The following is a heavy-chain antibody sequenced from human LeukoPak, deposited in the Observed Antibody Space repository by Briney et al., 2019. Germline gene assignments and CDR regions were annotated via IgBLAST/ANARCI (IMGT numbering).Heavy chain of an antibody. CDR3: AKGRITIFGVVESYYMDV. J-gene: IGHJ6*03. Sequence: GGSLRLSCAASGFTFDDYAMHWVRQAPGKGLEWVSLISWDGGSTYYADSVKGRFTNSRDNSKNSLYLQMNSLRAEDTALYYCAKGRITIFGVVESYYMDVWGKGTTVTVSS. CDR2: ISWDGGST. V-gene: IGHV3-43D*03. CDR1: GFTFDDYA. D-gene: IGHD3-3*01.